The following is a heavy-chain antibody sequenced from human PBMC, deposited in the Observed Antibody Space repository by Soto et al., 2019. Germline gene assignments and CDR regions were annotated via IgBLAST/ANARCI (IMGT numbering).Heavy chain of an antibody. D-gene: IGHD1-26*01. CDR1: GGTFSSYT. J-gene: IGHJ6*02. V-gene: IGHV1-69*08. CDR3: ARESGSYYYYGMDV. Sequence: QVQLVQSGAEVKKPGSSVKVSCKASGGTFSSYTISWVRQAPGQGLEWMGRIIPILGIANYAQKFQGRVTITADKSTRTAYMELSSLRSEDTAVYYCARESGSYYYYGMDVWGQGTTVTVSS. CDR2: IIPILGIA.